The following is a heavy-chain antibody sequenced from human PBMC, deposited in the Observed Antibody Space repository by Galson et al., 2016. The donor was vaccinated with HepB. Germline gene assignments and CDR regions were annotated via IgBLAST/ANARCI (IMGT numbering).Heavy chain of an antibody. Sequence: SVKVSCKASGYTFTTSGIVWVRQAPGQGPEWMGWIRVDNGKTKYVENLQDRVTMTKDTSTNTAYMELRSLSSDDTAVYSCARALSGWHPDDYYYFGMDVWGQGTTVTVSS. J-gene: IGHJ6*02. V-gene: IGHV1-18*01. CDR1: GYTFTTSG. D-gene: IGHD6-19*01. CDR2: IRVDNGKT. CDR3: ARALSGWHPDDYYYFGMDV.